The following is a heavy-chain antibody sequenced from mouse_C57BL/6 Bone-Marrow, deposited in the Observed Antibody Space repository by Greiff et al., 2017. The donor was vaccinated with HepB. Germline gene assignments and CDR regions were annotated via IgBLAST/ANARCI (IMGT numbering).Heavy chain of an antibody. CDR3: ARSNYGTWFAY. D-gene: IGHD1-1*01. CDR2: INPYNGGT. CDR1: GYTFTDYY. Sequence: VQLKQSGPVLVKPGASVKMSCKASGYTFTDYYMNWVKQSHGKSLEWIGVINPYNGGTSYNQKFKGKATLTVDKSSSTAYMELNSLTSEDSAVYYCARSNYGTWFAYWGQGTLVTVSA. V-gene: IGHV1-19*01. J-gene: IGHJ3*01.